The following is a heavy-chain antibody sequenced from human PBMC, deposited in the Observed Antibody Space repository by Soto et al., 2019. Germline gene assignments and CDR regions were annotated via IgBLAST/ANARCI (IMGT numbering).Heavy chain of an antibody. CDR1: GFTFSNAW. V-gene: IGHV3-15*01. J-gene: IGHJ4*02. CDR2: IKSKTDGGTT. D-gene: IGHD3-10*01. CDR3: TTDPGQLLWFGELLEGIDY. Sequence: GESLKISCAASGFTFSNAWMSWVRQAPGKGLEWVGRIKSKTDGGTTDYAAPVKGRFTISRDDSKNTLYLQMNSLKTEDTAVYYCTTDPGQLLWFGELLEGIDYWGQGTLVTVSS.